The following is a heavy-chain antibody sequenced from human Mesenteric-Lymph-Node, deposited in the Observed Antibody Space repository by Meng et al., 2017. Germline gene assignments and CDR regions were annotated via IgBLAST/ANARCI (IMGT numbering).Heavy chain of an antibody. D-gene: IGHD4-17*01. CDR2: ISGSGTTI. J-gene: IGHJ4*02. V-gene: IGHV3-11*01. Sequence: GGSLRLSCAASGFTFSDYYMCWIRQAPGRGLEWVSYISGSGTTIYYADSVKGRFTVSRDNAKNSLYLQMNSLRAEDTAVYYCARDSTTVTTKFEYWGRGTLVTVSS. CDR3: ARDSTTVTTKFEY. CDR1: GFTFSDYY.